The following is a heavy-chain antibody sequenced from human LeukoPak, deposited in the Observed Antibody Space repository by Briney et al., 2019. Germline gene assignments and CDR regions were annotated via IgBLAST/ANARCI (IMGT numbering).Heavy chain of an antibody. V-gene: IGHV1-69*13. D-gene: IGHD2-2*01. CDR1: GGTFSIYA. J-gene: IGHJ6*04. CDR2: IIPIFGTA. Sequence: GASVKVSCKASGGTFSIYAISWVRQAPGQGGEWMGGIIPIFGTANYAQKFQGRVTITADESTSTAYMELSSLRSEDTAVYYCARLPLDIVVVPAAMGHYYYYGMDVWGRGTTVTVSS. CDR3: ARLPLDIVVVPAAMGHYYYYGMDV.